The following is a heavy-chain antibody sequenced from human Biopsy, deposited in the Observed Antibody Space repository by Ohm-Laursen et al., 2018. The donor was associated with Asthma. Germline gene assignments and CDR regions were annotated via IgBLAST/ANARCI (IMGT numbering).Heavy chain of an antibody. V-gene: IGHV3-15*01. CDR2: IKSKTDGGTT. Sequence: SLRLSCSASGFTFSNAWMSWVRQAPGKGLEWVGRIKSKTDGGTTAYAAPVKGRFTISRDDSKNTLYLQMNSLRAEDTAVYFCAREGNDWSGYVTGDHWGQGSLVTVSS. CDR1: GFTFSNAW. J-gene: IGHJ5*02. CDR3: AREGNDWSGYVTGDH. D-gene: IGHD3-3*01.